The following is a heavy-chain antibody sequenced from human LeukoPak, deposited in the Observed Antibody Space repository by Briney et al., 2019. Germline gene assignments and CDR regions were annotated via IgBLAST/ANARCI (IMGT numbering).Heavy chain of an antibody. CDR1: GFTFSSYG. Sequence: GRSLRLSCAASGFTFSSYGMHWVRQAPGKGLEWVAVIWYDGSNKYYADSVKGRFTISRDNSKNTLYLQMNSLRAEDTAVYYCARDSRDSSGCQRPMDVWGQGTTVTVSS. V-gene: IGHV3-33*01. CDR2: IWYDGSNK. CDR3: ARDSRDSSGCQRPMDV. D-gene: IGHD3-22*01. J-gene: IGHJ6*02.